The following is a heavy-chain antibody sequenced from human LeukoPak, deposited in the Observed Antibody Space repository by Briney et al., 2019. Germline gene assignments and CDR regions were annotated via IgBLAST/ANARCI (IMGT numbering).Heavy chain of an antibody. CDR2: ISSSGSTT. J-gene: IGHJ4*02. CDR1: GFTFSDFY. CDR3: ARGGSGYDFVDY. V-gene: IGHV3-11*04. D-gene: IGHD5-12*01. Sequence: GGSLRLSCAASGFTFSDFYMNWIRQAPGKGLEWVSYISSSGSTTYYADSVKGRFTISRDNAKNSLYLQMNSLRAEDTAVYYCARGGSGYDFVDYWGQGTLVTVSS.